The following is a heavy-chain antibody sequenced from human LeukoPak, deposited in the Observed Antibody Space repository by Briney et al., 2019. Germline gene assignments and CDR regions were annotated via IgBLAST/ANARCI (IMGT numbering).Heavy chain of an antibody. CDR2: VSRSGDTT. V-gene: IGHV3-23*01. CDR1: GFTFSSYV. J-gene: IGHJ4*02. Sequence: GGSLRLSCAASGFTFSSYVMNWVRQAPGKGLEWVSGVSRSGDTTHYADSVMGRFTISRDNSKSTLCLHMNSLRVEDTAVYYCAKGNGYSYGRYYFDYWGQGTLVTVSS. D-gene: IGHD5-18*01. CDR3: AKGNGYSYGRYYFDY.